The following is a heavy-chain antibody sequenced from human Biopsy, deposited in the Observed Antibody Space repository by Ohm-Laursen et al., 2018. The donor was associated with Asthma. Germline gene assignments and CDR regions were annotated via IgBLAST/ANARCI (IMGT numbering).Heavy chain of an antibody. V-gene: IGHV3-23*01. CDR1: GFAFDSYA. D-gene: IGHD1-26*01. CDR2: IRPNNRGV. J-gene: IGHJ6*02. Sequence: SLRLSCAASGFAFDSYAMSWARQAPGKGLAWVSTIRPNNRGVDYVPSVRGRFTMSRDNSKNTLYLHMSSLRAEDTAVYYCVKDKVGAANSYQYGMDVWGQGTTVTVSS. CDR3: VKDKVGAANSYQYGMDV.